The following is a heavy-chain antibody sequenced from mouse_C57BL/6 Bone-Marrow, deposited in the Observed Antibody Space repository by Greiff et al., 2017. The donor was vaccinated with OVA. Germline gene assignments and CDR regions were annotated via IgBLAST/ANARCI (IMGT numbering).Heavy chain of an antibody. Sequence: EVMLVESGAELVRPGASVKLSCTASGFNIKDDYMHWVKQRPEQGLEWIGWIDPENGDTEYASKFQGKATITADTSSNTAYLQLSSLTSEDTAVCYCTPLLYLFAYWGQGTLVTVSA. CDR3: TPLLYLFAY. D-gene: IGHD2-12*01. J-gene: IGHJ3*01. V-gene: IGHV14-4*01. CDR1: GFNIKDDY. CDR2: IDPENGDT.